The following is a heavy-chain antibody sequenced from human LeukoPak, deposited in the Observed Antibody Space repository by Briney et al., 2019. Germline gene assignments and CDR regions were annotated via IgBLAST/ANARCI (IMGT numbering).Heavy chain of an antibody. CDR3: ARDSTVQRFLEWLHAADGLDV. V-gene: IGHV3-30-3*01. D-gene: IGHD3-3*01. Sequence: PGGSLRLSCAASGFTFSSYAMHWVRQAPGEGVEWVAVISYDGSNKYYADSVKGRFTISRDNAKNSLYLQMNSLRAEDTAVHYCARDSTVQRFLEWLHAADGLDVWGQGTTVTVSS. J-gene: IGHJ6*02. CDR2: ISYDGSNK. CDR1: GFTFSSYA.